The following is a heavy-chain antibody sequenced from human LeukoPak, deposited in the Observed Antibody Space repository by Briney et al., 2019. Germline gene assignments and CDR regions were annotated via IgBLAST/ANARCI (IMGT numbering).Heavy chain of an antibody. CDR1: GFTFSSYE. Sequence: GGSLRLSCAASGFTFSSYEMNWVRQAPGKGLEWVSSISSSSSYIYYADSVKGRFTISRDNAKNSLYLQMNSLRAEDTAVYYCAREGCSSTGCHYFDYWGQGTLVTVSS. CDR3: AREGCSSTGCHYFDY. V-gene: IGHV3-21*01. D-gene: IGHD2-2*01. J-gene: IGHJ4*02. CDR2: ISSSSSYI.